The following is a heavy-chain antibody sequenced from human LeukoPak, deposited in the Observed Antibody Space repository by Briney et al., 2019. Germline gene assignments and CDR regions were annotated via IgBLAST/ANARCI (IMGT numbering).Heavy chain of an antibody. CDR1: RFTFSSYS. CDR2: ISSSSSTI. D-gene: IGHD1-26*01. Sequence: GGSLRLSCVASRFTFSSYSMNWVRQAPGKGLEWVSYISSSSSTIYYADSVKGRFTISRDNAKNSPYLQMDSLRAEDTAVYYCARGEDMGYWGQGTLVTVSS. CDR3: ARGEDMGY. J-gene: IGHJ4*02. V-gene: IGHV3-48*01.